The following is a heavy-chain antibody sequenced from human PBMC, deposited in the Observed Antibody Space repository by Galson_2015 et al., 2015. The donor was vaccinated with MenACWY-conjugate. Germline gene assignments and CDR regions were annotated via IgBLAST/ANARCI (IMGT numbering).Heavy chain of an antibody. J-gene: IGHJ3*02. CDR2: INPSGGST. CDR1: GYTFTSYY. D-gene: IGHD3-22*01. V-gene: IGHV1-46*01. Sequence: SVKVSCKASGYTFTSYYMHWVRQAPGQGLEWMGIINPSGGSTSYAQKFQGRVTMTRDTSTSTVYTELSSLRSEDTAVYYCVVRYDSSGYYPRLAFDIWGQGTMVTVSS. CDR3: VVRYDSSGYYPRLAFDI.